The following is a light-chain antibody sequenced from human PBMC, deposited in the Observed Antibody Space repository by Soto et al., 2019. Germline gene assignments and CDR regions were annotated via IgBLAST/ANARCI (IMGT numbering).Light chain of an antibody. J-gene: IGLJ3*02. CDR1: SSDVGGYNY. Sequence: QSALTQPASVSGSPGQSITISCTGTSSDVGGYNYVSWYQQHPGKAPKFMIYEVSNRPSGASNRFSGSKSGNTASLTISGLQAEDEADYYCSSYSSINTRLFGGGTKLTVL. CDR3: SSYSSINTRL. V-gene: IGLV2-14*01. CDR2: EVS.